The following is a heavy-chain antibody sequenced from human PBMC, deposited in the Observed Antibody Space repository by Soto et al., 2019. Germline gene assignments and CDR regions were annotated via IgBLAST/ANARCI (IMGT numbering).Heavy chain of an antibody. CDR3: AKEYDY. V-gene: IGHV3-30*18. Sequence: QVQLVESGGGVVQPGTSLRLSCAASGFTFSGQGMHWVRQAPGKGLEWVAGTSYDGSGKYYADSVKGRFTISRYNAVNTLYLQMNSLRTEDTALYYCAKEYDYWGQGTLVSVSS. CDR2: TSYDGSGK. CDR1: GFTFSGQG. J-gene: IGHJ4*02.